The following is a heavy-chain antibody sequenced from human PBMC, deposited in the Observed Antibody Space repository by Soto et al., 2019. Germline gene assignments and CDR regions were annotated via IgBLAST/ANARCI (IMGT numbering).Heavy chain of an antibody. V-gene: IGHV1-3*01. D-gene: IGHD6-19*01. CDR1: GYTLTSCA. CDR2: INAGNGNT. Sequence: GASVKVSCKASGYTLTSCAMHWVRQAPGQRLEWMGWINAGNGNTKYSQKFQGRVTITRDTSASTAYMELSSLRSEDTAVYYCARELSSGWSFDYWGQGTLVTVSS. J-gene: IGHJ4*02. CDR3: ARELSSGWSFDY.